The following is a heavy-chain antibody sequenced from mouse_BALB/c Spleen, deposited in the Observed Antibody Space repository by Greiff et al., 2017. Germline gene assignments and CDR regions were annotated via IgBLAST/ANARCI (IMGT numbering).Heavy chain of an antibody. V-gene: IGHV5-12-2*01. CDR3: ARHLGLRVYAMDY. J-gene: IGHJ4*01. CDR2: ISNGGGST. CDR1: GFTFSSYT. Sequence: EVQRVESGGGLVQPGGSLKLSCAASGFTFSSYTMSWVRQTPEKRLEWVAYISNGGGSTYYPDTVKGRFTISRDNAKNTLYLQMSSLKSEDTAMYYCARHLGLRVYAMDYWGQGTSVTVSS. D-gene: IGHD3-1*01.